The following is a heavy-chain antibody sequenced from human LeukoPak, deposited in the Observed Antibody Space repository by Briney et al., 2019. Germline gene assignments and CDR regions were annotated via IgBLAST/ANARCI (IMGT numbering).Heavy chain of an antibody. J-gene: IGHJ5*02. CDR1: GGSITSGSHY. CDR2: FYYSGTT. D-gene: IGHD1-7*01. Sequence: SETLSLTCTVSGGSITSGSHYWGWIRQPPGKGLEWIGSFYYSGTTYYNPSLKSRVTTSVDTSKNHFSLRLRSVTAADTAVYYCARHVDNSPPPNYFDPWGQGTLVTVSS. CDR3: ARHVDNSPPPNYFDP. V-gene: IGHV4-39*01.